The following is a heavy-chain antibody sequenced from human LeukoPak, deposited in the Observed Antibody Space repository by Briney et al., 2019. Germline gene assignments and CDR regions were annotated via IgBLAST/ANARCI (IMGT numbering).Heavy chain of an antibody. CDR3: AREDFGFHYFDY. CDR1: GGSISIYY. J-gene: IGHJ4*02. V-gene: IGHV4-59*01. Sequence: SETLSLTCSVSGGSISIYYWTWIRQIPGKGLEWIGYIYYTGTTNYNHLFESRATISVDTSKNQFSLKLSSVTAADTAVYYCAREDFGFHYFDYWGQGTLVTVSS. D-gene: IGHD3-16*01. CDR2: IYYTGTT.